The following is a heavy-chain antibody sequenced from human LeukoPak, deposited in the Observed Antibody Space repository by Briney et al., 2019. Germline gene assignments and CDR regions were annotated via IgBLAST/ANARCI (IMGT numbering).Heavy chain of an antibody. CDR3: ARDSGVAGTKPHDS. J-gene: IGHJ4*02. CDR2: ISAYNAYT. D-gene: IGHD6-19*01. Sequence: ASVKVSCKASGYTFTSYGITWVRQAPGQGLEWMGWISAYNAYTYYAQKLQGRVTMTTDTSTSTAYMELRSLRSDDTAVYYCARDSGVAGTKPHDSWGQGTLVTVSS. CDR1: GYTFTSYG. V-gene: IGHV1-18*01.